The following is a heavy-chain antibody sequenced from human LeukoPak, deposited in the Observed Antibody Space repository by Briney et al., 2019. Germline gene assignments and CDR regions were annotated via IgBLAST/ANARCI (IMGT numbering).Heavy chain of an antibody. D-gene: IGHD3-22*01. Sequence: SETLSLTCTVSGGSISSYHLSWIRQPPGKGLEWIGYIYYSGSTNYNPSLKSPVTISVDTSKNQFTLKLSSVTTADTAVYYCAREYASGGYYDYWGQGTLVTVSS. CDR1: GGSISSYH. CDR2: IYYSGST. CDR3: AREYASGGYYDY. V-gene: IGHV4-59*01. J-gene: IGHJ4*02.